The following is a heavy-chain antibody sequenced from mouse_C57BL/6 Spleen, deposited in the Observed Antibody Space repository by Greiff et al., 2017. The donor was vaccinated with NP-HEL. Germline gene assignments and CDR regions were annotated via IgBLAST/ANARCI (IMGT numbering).Heavy chain of an antibody. CDR2: IDPETGGT. J-gene: IGHJ3*01. CDR1: GYTFTDYE. CDR3: TKKLRCFAY. D-gene: IGHD3-2*02. Sequence: QVQLKESGAELVRPGASVTLSCKASGYTFTDYEMHWVKQTPVHGLEWIGAIDPETGGTAYNQKFKGKAILTADKSSSTAYIELRSLTSEDSAVYYCTKKLRCFAYWGQGTLVTVSA. V-gene: IGHV1-15*01.